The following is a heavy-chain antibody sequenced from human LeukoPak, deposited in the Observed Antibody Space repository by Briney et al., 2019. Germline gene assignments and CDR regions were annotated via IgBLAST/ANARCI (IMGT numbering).Heavy chain of an antibody. J-gene: IGHJ4*02. CDR1: RFTVSSDY. D-gene: IGHD2-21*02. CDR3: ARGGSVPATRSFDY. CDR2: IYSGGST. V-gene: IGHV3-66*01. Sequence: GGSLRLSCSASRFTVSSDYMSWVRQAPGKGLEWLSVIYSGGSTYYADSVKGRFTISRDNSKNTVYLQMNTLRVEDTAVYYCARGGSVPATRSFDYWGQGTLVTVSS.